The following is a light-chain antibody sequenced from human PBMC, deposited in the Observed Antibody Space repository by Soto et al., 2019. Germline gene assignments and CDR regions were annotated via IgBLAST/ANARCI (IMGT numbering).Light chain of an antibody. CDR1: QTISSW. J-gene: IGKJ1*01. Sequence: DLQMTQSPSTLSGSAGDRVTITCRASQTISSWLAWYQQKPGKAPKLLIYKASTLKSGVPSRFSGSGSGTELTLTISSLQPDDCETYDGQQVNSYSEAFGQGTKVDIK. CDR2: KAS. CDR3: QQVNSYSEA. V-gene: IGKV1-5*03.